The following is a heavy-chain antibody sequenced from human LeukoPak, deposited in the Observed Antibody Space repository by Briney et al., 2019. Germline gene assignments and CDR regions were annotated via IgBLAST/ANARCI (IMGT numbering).Heavy chain of an antibody. D-gene: IGHD3-22*01. CDR2: ISAYNGNT. V-gene: IGHV1-18*01. CDR1: GYTFTSYG. J-gene: IGHJ4*02. CDR3: ARDDYYDSSGYYPNDY. Sequence: ASVKVSCKASGYTFTSYGISWVRQAPGQGLEWMGWISAYNGNTNYAQKLQGRVTMTTDTSTSTAYMELRSLRSDDTAVYYCARDDYYDSSGYYPNDYWGQGTLVTVSS.